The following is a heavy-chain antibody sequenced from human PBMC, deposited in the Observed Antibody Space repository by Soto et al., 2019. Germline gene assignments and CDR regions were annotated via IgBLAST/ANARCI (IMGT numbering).Heavy chain of an antibody. J-gene: IGHJ4*02. Sequence: GGSLRLSCAASGFDFSTYWMSWVRQAPGKGLEWVATIKEGGSESFYVDSVKGRFTISRDNAKNSLYLQMNSLRAEDTAVYYCARDDKSYDYIWGSYRPNFDYWGQGTLVTVSS. CDR3: ARDDKSYDYIWGSYRPNFDY. V-gene: IGHV3-7*01. CDR2: IKEGGSES. CDR1: GFDFSTYW. D-gene: IGHD3-16*02.